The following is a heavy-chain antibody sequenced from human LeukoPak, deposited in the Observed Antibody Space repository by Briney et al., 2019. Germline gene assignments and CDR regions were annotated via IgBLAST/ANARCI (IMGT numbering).Heavy chain of an antibody. CDR2: IYYSGST. CDR1: GGSISSSTYY. D-gene: IGHD4-11*01. V-gene: IGHV4-39*01. CDR3: ARRDMTAVTAYAFDI. Sequence: SETLSLTCTVSGGSISSSTYYWGWIRQPPGKGLEWIGSIYYSGSTYYSPSLKSRVTISVDTSKNQFSLRLSSVTAADTAVYYCARRDMTAVTAYAFDIWGQGTMVTVFS. J-gene: IGHJ3*02.